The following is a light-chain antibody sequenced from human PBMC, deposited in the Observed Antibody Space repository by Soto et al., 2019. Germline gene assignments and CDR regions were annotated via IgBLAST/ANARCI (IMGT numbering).Light chain of an antibody. CDR1: SSDVGGYNY. CDR3: SSYTSSSTRGV. CDR2: GVS. Sequence: QSALTQPASMSGSPGQSITISCTGTSSDVGGYNYVSWYQQHPGKAPKLMIYGVSNRPSGVSNRFSGSKSGNTASLTISGLQAEDEADYYCSSYTSSSTRGVFGGGTKLTVL. J-gene: IGLJ2*01. V-gene: IGLV2-14*01.